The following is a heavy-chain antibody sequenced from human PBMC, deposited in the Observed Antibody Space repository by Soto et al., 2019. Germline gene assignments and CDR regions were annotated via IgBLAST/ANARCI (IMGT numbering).Heavy chain of an antibody. CDR1: GYTFTSYG. CDR3: ARARRQKGGYFGY. D-gene: IGHD3-16*01. J-gene: IGHJ4*02. Sequence: QVQLVQSGAEVKKPGASVKVSCKASGYTFTSYGISWVRQAPGQGLEWMGWISAYNGNTNYAQKLQGRVTMTTDTCTSTAYIELRSLRSDETGVYYGARARRQKGGYFGYCGQGTLVRVSS. V-gene: IGHV1-18*01. CDR2: ISAYNGNT.